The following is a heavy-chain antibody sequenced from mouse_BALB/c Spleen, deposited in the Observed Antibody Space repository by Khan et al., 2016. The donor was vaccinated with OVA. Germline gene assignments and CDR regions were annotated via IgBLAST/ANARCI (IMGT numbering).Heavy chain of an antibody. Sequence: EVQLQQSGPELVKPGASVRMSCRASGYTFTDYYMKWMKQSHGKSLEWIGDINPYNGDTFYNQKFKGKATLTVDKSSSTAYMQLNSLTSEDSAVYYCARGLFDGWGAGTTVTVSS. CDR1: GYTFTDYY. CDR3: ARGLFDG. J-gene: IGHJ1*01. V-gene: IGHV1-19*01. CDR2: INPYNGDT.